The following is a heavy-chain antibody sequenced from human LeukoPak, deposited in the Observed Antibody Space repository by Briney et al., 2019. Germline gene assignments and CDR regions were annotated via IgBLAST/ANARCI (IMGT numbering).Heavy chain of an antibody. CDR1: GYTFTSYG. J-gene: IGHJ4*02. D-gene: IGHD3-3*01. CDR3: ARDRHIFPYYDFWSGYLVFDY. V-gene: IGHV1-18*01. Sequence: ASVKVSCEASGYTFTSYGISWVRQAPGQGLEWMGWISAYNGNTNYAQKLQGRVTMTTDTSTSTAYMELRSLRSDDTAVYYCARDRHIFPYYDFWSGYLVFDYWGQGTLVTVSS. CDR2: ISAYNGNT.